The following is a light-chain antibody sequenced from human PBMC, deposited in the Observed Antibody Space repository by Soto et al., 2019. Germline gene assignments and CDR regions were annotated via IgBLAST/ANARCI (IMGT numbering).Light chain of an antibody. V-gene: IGKV1-9*01. Sequence: DIHLTQSPSFLSASVGDRVTITCRPGKPFPNIMACYQQKPGKPPKLLIYEESTLHSGVPSRFSGRKSGTQFTLTIDSLQPEDFATYYCQQVKTYPRTFGGGTKVEIK. J-gene: IGKJ4*01. CDR3: QQVKTYPRT. CDR2: EES. CDR1: KPFPNI.